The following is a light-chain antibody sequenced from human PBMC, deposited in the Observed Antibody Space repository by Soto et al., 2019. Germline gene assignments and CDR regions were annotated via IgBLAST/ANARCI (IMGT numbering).Light chain of an antibody. CDR1: HNILYSSDNKNY. Sequence: DIGLTQSPGSLAVSLGEQAPINCKSSHNILYSSDNKNYLSWYQQRPGQPPKXXFYWASTRESGVPDRFSGSGSGTHFTLTITSLQAEDVAVYYCQQYYSSPPTFGQGTKVDIK. V-gene: IGKV4-1*01. J-gene: IGKJ1*01. CDR3: QQYYSSPPT. CDR2: WAS.